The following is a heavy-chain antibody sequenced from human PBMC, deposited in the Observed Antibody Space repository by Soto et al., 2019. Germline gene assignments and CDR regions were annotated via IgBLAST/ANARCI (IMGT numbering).Heavy chain of an antibody. J-gene: IGHJ3*02. D-gene: IGHD5-18*01. CDR3: ARDLGSGYSYGYRAFDI. Sequence: ASVKVSCKASGYTFTGYYMHWVRQAPGQGLEWMGWINPNSGGTNYAQKFQGRVTMTRDTSISTAYMELSRLRSDDTAVYYCARDLGSGYSYGYRAFDIWGQGTMVTVSS. V-gene: IGHV1-2*02. CDR2: INPNSGGT. CDR1: GYTFTGYY.